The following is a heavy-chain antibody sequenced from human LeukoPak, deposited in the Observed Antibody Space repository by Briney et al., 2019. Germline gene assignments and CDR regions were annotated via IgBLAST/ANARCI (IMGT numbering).Heavy chain of an antibody. Sequence: PSETLSLTCTVSGGSISSYYWSWIRQPPAKGLEWIGYIYYSGSTNYNPSLKSRVTISVDTSKNQFSLKLSSVTAADTAVYYCARNGNWNDDGYFDYWGQGTLVTVSS. CDR3: ARNGNWNDDGYFDY. J-gene: IGHJ4*02. D-gene: IGHD1-1*01. V-gene: IGHV4-59*12. CDR1: GGSISSYY. CDR2: IYYSGST.